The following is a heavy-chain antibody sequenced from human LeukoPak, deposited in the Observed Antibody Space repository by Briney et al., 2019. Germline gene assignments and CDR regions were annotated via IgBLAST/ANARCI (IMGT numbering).Heavy chain of an antibody. D-gene: IGHD2-21*02. CDR3: ARGPLEPIVVVTATPSAFDY. CDR1: GGSFSGYY. CDR2: INHSGST. V-gene: IGHV4-34*01. J-gene: IGHJ4*02. Sequence: SETLSLTCAVYGGSFSGYYWSWIRQPPGKGLEWIGEINHSGSTNYNPSLKSRATISVDTSKNQFSLKLSSVTAADTAVYYCARGPLEPIVVVTATPSAFDYWGQGTLVTVSS.